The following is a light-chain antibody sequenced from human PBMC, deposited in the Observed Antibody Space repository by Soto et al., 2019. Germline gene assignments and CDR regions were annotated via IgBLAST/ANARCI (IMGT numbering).Light chain of an antibody. Sequence: EIVLTQSPGTLSLSPVERATLSCRASQSVSSSYLAWYQQKPGQAPRLLIYGASSRATGIPDRFSGSGSGTEFTLTISSLQSEDFAVYYCQQYVTYPWTFGQGTKVDIK. CDR2: GAS. J-gene: IGKJ1*01. V-gene: IGKV3-20*01. CDR3: QQYVTYPWT. CDR1: QSVSSSY.